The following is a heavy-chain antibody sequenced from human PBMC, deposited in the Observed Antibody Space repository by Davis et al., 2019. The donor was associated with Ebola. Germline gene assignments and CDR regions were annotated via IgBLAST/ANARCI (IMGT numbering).Heavy chain of an antibody. J-gene: IGHJ4*02. CDR1: GYIFANYW. CDR2: IFPGDSET. CDR3: ARIGDDSTGYYLFDN. Sequence: GGSLRLSCKASGYIFANYWIGWVRQKPGKGLEWMGIIFPGDSETRYSPSFQGKVTISADKSIDTAYLQWSSMKASDTAMYFCARIGDDSTGYYLFDNWGQGTLVTVSS. V-gene: IGHV5-51*01. D-gene: IGHD3-22*01.